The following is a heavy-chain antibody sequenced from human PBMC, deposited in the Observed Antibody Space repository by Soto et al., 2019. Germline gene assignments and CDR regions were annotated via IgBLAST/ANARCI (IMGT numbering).Heavy chain of an antibody. CDR3: ARVERGTVTTVVDAFDI. CDR2: MSHSGGT. J-gene: IGHJ3*02. CDR1: GGFVSSGSYY. V-gene: IGHV4-34*01. D-gene: IGHD1-1*01. Sequence: QVQLQQWGAGLLKPSETLSLTCAVYGGFVSSGSYYWSWIRQSPGKGLEWIGEMSHSGGTHFNLSLKSRVTISVDTSKNQFSLRMSSVTAADTALYYCARVERGTVTTVVDAFDIWGPGTMVTVSS.